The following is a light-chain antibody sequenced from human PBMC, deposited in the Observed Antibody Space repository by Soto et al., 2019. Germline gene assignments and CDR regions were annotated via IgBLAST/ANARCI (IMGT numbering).Light chain of an antibody. J-gene: IGLJ2*01. CDR3: SSYTSSSTLL. CDR1: SSDVGGYNY. CDR2: EVS. V-gene: IGLV2-14*01. Sequence: QSVLTQPASVSGSPGQSITISCTGTSSDVGGYNYVSWYQLHPGKAPKLIIYEVSNRPSGVSNRFSGSKSGNTASLTISGLQAEDEADYYCSSYTSSSTLLFGGGTKLTVL.